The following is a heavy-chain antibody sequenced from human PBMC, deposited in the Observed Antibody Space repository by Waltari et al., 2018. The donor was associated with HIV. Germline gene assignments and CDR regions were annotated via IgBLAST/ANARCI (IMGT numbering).Heavy chain of an antibody. CDR2: IKDDGSEK. Sequence: EVQLMASGGGLVQSGGSLRLSCAASESTFTHYGTSWVRQTPGKGMEWVAYIKDDGSEKYYMGSVKGRFTISRDNAKNSMFLQMNSLRAEDTAVYYCARIGTFPHNYAIDFWGQGTTVTVS. J-gene: IGHJ6*02. CDR1: ESTFTHYG. D-gene: IGHD1-26*01. V-gene: IGHV3-7*01. CDR3: ARIGTFPHNYAIDF.